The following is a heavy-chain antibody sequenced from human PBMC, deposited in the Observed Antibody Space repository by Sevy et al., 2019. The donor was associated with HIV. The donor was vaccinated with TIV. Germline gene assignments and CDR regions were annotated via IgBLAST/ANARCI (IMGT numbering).Heavy chain of an antibody. V-gene: IGHV3-30*04. D-gene: IGHD2-15*01. CDR3: ARFVGYCSGGRCSIIDF. Sequence: GGSLRLSCAASGFSLSDHAVSWVRQTPGKGLEWVAVISYNGRNQYYADSVKGRFTISKDDSKNTLYLQLNSLRAEDTAVYYSARFVGYCSGGRCSIIDFWGQGTLVTVSS. CDR1: GFSLSDHA. CDR2: ISYNGRNQ. J-gene: IGHJ4*02.